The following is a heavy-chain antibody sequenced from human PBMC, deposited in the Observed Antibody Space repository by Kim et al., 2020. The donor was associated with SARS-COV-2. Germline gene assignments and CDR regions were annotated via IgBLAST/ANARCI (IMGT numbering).Heavy chain of an antibody. CDR1: GFTFSSYA. V-gene: IGHV3-30-3*01. J-gene: IGHJ4*02. D-gene: IGHD1-26*01. CDR2: ISYDGSNK. Sequence: GGSLRLSCAASGFTFSSYAMHWVRQAPGKGLEWVAVISYDGSNKYYADSVKGRFTISRDNSKNTLYPQMNSLRAEDTAVYYCASWPQGDWGQGTLVTVSS. CDR3: ASWPQGD.